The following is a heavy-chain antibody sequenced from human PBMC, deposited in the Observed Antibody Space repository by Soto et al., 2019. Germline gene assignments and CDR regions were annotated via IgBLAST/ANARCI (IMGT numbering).Heavy chain of an antibody. J-gene: IGHJ4*02. D-gene: IGHD3-16*02. Sequence: SETLSLTCTVSGGSISSYHWSWIRQPPGKGLEWIGYIYYSGSTNYNPSLKSRVTISVDTSKNQFSLKLSSVTAADTAVYYCARGDHIWGSYHFDYWGQGTLVTVSS. V-gene: IGHV4-59*01. CDR3: ARGDHIWGSYHFDY. CDR2: IYYSGST. CDR1: GGSISSYH.